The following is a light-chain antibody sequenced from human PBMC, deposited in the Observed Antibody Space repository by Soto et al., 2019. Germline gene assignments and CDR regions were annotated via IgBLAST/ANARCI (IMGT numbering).Light chain of an antibody. V-gene: IGKV1-39*01. Sequence: MHMSQSPSSMSASVGYGVTITCRASQSIGSYLNWYQQKQGKAPKLLIYAASSLESGVPSRFSGSLYGTDFNLTISSLQTEDSATYYCEQVKRYPLTFGGGTKVDIK. CDR2: AAS. J-gene: IGKJ4*01. CDR3: EQVKRYPLT. CDR1: QSIGSY.